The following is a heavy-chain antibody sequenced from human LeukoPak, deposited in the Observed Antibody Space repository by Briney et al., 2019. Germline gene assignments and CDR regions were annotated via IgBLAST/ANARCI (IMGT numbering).Heavy chain of an antibody. CDR2: MNPNSGNT. D-gene: IGHD3-3*01. CDR1: GYTFTSYD. J-gene: IGHJ6*03. Sequence: GASVKVSCKASGYTFTSYDINWVRQATGQGLEWMGWMNPNSGNTGYAQKFQGRVTITRTTSISTAYMELSSLRSEDTAVYDCARGPKGFYDFDMDVWGKGTTVTVSS. V-gene: IGHV1-8*03. CDR3: ARGPKGFYDFDMDV.